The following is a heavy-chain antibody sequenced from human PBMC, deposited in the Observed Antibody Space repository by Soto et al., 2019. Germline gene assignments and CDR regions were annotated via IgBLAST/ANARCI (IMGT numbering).Heavy chain of an antibody. CDR2: IYYSGST. CDR1: GGSISSGDYY. V-gene: IGHV4-30-4*01. Sequence: PSETLSLTCTVSGGSISSGDYYWSWIRQPPGKGLEWIGYIYYSGSTYYNPSLKSRVTISVDTSKNQFSLKLSSVTAADTAVYYCARYHGGNLEYYFDYWGQGTLVTVSS. D-gene: IGHD2-15*01. CDR3: ARYHGGNLEYYFDY. J-gene: IGHJ4*02.